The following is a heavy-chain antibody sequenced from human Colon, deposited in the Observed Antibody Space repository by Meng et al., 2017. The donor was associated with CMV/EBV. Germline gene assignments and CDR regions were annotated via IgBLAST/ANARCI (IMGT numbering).Heavy chain of an antibody. Sequence: SETLSLTCSVSGDSISRGGYYWSWIRQPPGKGLEWIGFIYYTGTTKSNPSLSSRVTMSVDTSKNQFSLRLNSVTAADPAIYYCAKVGLGASTEIYYFDFWGQGALVTVSS. CDR3: AKVGLGASTEIYYFDF. J-gene: IGHJ4*02. D-gene: IGHD1-26*01. CDR2: IYYTGTT. CDR1: GDSISRGGYY. V-gene: IGHV4-61*08.